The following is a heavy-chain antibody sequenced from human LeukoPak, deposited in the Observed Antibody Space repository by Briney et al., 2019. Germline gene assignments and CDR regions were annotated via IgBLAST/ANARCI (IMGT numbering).Heavy chain of an antibody. CDR3: ARDFRAAMVSDWFDP. D-gene: IGHD5-18*01. CDR2: SSPYSGGT. CDR1: GYTFTTYG. J-gene: IGHJ5*02. Sequence: ASVKVSCKASGYTFTTYGISWVRQAPGQGLEWMGWSSPYSGGTNYAQKFQGRVTMTRDTSISTAYMELSRLRSDDTAVYYCARDFRAAMVSDWFDPWGQGTLVTVSS. V-gene: IGHV1-2*02.